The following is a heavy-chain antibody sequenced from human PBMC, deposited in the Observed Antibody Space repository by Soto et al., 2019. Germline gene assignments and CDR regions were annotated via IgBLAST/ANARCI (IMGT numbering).Heavy chain of an antibody. D-gene: IGHD6-19*01. CDR1: GFTFSDYA. J-gene: IGHJ4*02. CDR3: ATGGRQWLVTSDFNY. Sequence: VQLVESGGGVVQPGRSLRLSCAASGFTFSDYAMHWVRQAPGKGLEWVAVVSHDGRNTHYADSGKGRFTISRDSSKNTVSLEMTSLRAEDTAVSYCATGGRQWLVTSDFNYWGQGALVTVSS. V-gene: IGHV3-30*03. CDR2: VSHDGRNT.